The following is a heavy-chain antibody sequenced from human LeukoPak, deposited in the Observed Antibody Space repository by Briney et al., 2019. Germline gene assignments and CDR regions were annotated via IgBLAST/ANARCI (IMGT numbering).Heavy chain of an antibody. CDR2: IIPIFGTA. CDR1: GYTFTSYG. J-gene: IGHJ4*02. V-gene: IGHV1-69*05. CDR3: AREFRLDYYDTSGYHSDYFDY. D-gene: IGHD3-22*01. Sequence: SVKVSCKASGYTFTSYGISWVRQAPGQGLEWMGGIIPIFGTANYAQKFQGRVTITTDESTSTAYMELSSLRSEDTAVYYCAREFRLDYYDTSGYHSDYFDYWGQGTLVTVSS.